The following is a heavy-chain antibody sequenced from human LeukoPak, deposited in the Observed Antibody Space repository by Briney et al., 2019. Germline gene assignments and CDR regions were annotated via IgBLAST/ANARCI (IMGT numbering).Heavy chain of an antibody. J-gene: IGHJ6*03. CDR1: GYTFTDYY. CDR2: IIPIFGTA. V-gene: IGHV1-69*06. CDR3: AAGDALGYYYYYMDV. Sequence: ASVKVSCKASGYTFTDYYINWVRQAPGQGLEWMGGIIPIFGTANYAQKFQGRVTITADKSTSTAYMELSSLRSEDTAVYYCAAGDALGYYYYYMDVWGKGTTVTVSS. D-gene: IGHD3-16*01.